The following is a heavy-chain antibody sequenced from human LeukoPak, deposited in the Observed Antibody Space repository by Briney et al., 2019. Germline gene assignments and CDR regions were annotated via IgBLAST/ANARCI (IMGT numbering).Heavy chain of an antibody. CDR1: GFTFGSYW. CDR3: ARDEKIVGASGQDY. V-gene: IGHV3-74*01. Sequence: GGSLRLSCAASGFTFGSYWMHWVRQAPGKGLVWVSRINTDGGDTIYADSVKGRFTVSRDNAKNALFLHMNSLRAEDTAVYYCARDEKIVGASGQDYWGQGTLVTVSS. CDR2: INTDGGDT. D-gene: IGHD1-26*01. J-gene: IGHJ4*02.